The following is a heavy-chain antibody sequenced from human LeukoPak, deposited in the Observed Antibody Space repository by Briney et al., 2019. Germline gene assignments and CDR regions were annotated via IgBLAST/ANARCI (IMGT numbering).Heavy chain of an antibody. CDR2: IKEDGSEK. D-gene: IGHD4-11*01. V-gene: IGHV3-7*01. J-gene: IGHJ4*02. CDR3: VRVPWSSVTILDY. Sequence: GGSLRLSCAASGFTFSTFWMSWVRLAPGKGLEWVANIKEDGSEKYYVGSVEGRFTISRDNAKNSLYLQMNSLIFEDTAVYYCVRVPWSSVTILDYWDQGTLVTVSS. CDR1: GFTFSTFW.